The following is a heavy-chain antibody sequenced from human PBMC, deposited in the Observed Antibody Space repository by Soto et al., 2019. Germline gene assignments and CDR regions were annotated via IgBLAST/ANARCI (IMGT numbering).Heavy chain of an antibody. CDR1: GFTFTSYS. D-gene: IGHD2-15*01. V-gene: IGHV3-48*01. Sequence: GGSLRLSCAASGFTFTSYSMNWVRQAPGKGLEWVSYITSRSNTIYYADTVKGRFTISRDTAKNSLYLQMNSLRAEDTAVYYCARDDVLCDGGRCYGVPLDVWGKGTTVTVSS. CDR2: ITSRSNTI. J-gene: IGHJ6*04. CDR3: ARDDVLCDGGRCYGVPLDV.